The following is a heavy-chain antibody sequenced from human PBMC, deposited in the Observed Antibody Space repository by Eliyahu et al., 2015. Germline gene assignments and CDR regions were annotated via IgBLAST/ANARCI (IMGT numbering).Heavy chain of an antibody. V-gene: IGHV4-30-4*01. D-gene: IGHD5-12*01. Sequence: QVQLQESGPGLVKPSXTLSLTCTVXGGSIXSGDYYWSWIRXPPGKGLEWIGYIYYXGSTYYNPXLKSRVTISVDTSKNQFSLKLSSVTAADTAVYYCARVTLSGYSGYDPDYWGQGTLVTVSS. J-gene: IGHJ4*02. CDR1: GGSIXSGDYY. CDR3: ARVTLSGYSGYDPDY. CDR2: IYYXGST.